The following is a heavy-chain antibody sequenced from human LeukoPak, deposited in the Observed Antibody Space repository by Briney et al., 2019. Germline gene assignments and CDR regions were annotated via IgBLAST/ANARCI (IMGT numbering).Heavy chain of an antibody. D-gene: IGHD2-2*01. CDR1: GGTFTSYT. V-gene: IGHV1-69*06. Sequence: GASVRVSCTASGGTFTSYTISWVRQATGQGLEWMGGIIPIFGTANYAQKFQGRVTITADKSTSTAYMELSSLRSEDTAVYYCARDSSISSKSCYGYWGQGTLVTVSS. CDR2: IIPIFGTA. CDR3: ARDSSISSKSCYGY. J-gene: IGHJ4*02.